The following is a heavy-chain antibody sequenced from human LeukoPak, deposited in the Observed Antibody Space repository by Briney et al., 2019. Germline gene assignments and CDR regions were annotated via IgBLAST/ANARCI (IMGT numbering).Heavy chain of an antibody. J-gene: IGHJ6*02. CDR1: GFTFSSYS. Sequence: GGSLRLSCAASGFTFSSYSMNWVRQAPGKGLEWVSSISSSSSYIYYADSVKGRFTISRDNAKNSLYLQMNSLRAEDTAVYYCARGVCSSTSCYAPSYYYYYGMDVWGQGTTVTVSS. V-gene: IGHV3-21*01. CDR3: ARGVCSSTSCYAPSYYYYYGMDV. CDR2: ISSSSSYI. D-gene: IGHD2-2*01.